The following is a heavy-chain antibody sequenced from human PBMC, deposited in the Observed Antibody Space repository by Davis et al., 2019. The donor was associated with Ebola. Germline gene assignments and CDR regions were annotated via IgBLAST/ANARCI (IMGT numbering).Heavy chain of an antibody. V-gene: IGHV1-8*01. Sequence: ASVKVSCKASGYSFISHDINWVRKASGQRHERMGWMSPNTGNTGLEQKFQGRLTMTRDTSISTAYMELSSLRSEDTAVYYCATCRGDCGGAFDIWGQGTMVTVSS. CDR3: ATCRGDCGGAFDI. D-gene: IGHD2-21*02. CDR2: MSPNTGNT. CDR1: GYSFISHD. J-gene: IGHJ3*02.